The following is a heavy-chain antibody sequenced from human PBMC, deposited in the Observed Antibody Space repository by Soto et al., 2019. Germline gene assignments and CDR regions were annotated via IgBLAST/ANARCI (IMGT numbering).Heavy chain of an antibody. V-gene: IGHV4-34*01. Sequence: SETLSLTCAVYGGSFTDYFWSWIRQPPGKRLEWIGEINHRGRTNYNPSLKSRVTISVDTSKNQFSLDLTSVTAADTAVYYCASGGHSRDPYDYWGQGTLVTVSS. CDR3: ASGGHSRDPYDY. J-gene: IGHJ4*02. D-gene: IGHD2-15*01. CDR2: INHRGRT. CDR1: GGSFTDYF.